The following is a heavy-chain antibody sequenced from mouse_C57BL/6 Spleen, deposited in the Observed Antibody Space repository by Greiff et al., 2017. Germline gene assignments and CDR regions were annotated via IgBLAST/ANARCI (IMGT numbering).Heavy chain of an antibody. CDR3: ARSLGDY. Sequence: VQLQQSGPELVKPGASVKISCKASGYTFTDYYMNWVKQSHGKSLEWIGDINPNNGGTSYNQKFKGKATLTVDKSSSTAYMELRSLTSVDSAVYYSARSLGDYCGQGASVTVSS. V-gene: IGHV1-26*01. CDR2: INPNNGGT. CDR1: GYTFTDYY. J-gene: IGHJ4*01.